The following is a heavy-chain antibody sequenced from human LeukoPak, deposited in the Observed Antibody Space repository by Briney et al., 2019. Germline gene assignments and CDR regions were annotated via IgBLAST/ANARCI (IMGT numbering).Heavy chain of an antibody. CDR1: GYTFTSYD. Sequence: ASVKVSCKASGYTFTSYDINWVRQATGQGLEWMGWMNPNSGNTGYAQKFQGRVTITRNTSISTAYMELSSLRSEDTAVYYCARAKVPRATTVKRSYSSSWSGFDYWGQGTLVTVSS. J-gene: IGHJ4*02. CDR3: ARAKVPRATTVKRSYSSSWSGFDY. D-gene: IGHD6-13*01. CDR2: MNPNSGNT. V-gene: IGHV1-8*03.